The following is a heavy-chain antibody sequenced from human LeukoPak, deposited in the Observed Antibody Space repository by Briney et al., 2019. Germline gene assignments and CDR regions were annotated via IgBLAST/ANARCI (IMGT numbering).Heavy chain of an antibody. CDR2: INPNSGGT. CDR3: ARPVLKGYDNCGY. V-gene: IGHV1-2*06. J-gene: IGHJ4*02. Sequence: ASVKVSCKASGYTFTGYYMHWVRQAPGQGLEWLGRINPNSGGTNYAQKFQGRVTMTRDTSISTAYMELSRLRSDDTAVYYCARPVLKGYDNCGYWGQGTLVTVSS. CDR1: GYTFTGYY. D-gene: IGHD1-20*01.